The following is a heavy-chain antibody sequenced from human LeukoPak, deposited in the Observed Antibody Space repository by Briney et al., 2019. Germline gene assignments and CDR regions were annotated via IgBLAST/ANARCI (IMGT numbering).Heavy chain of an antibody. CDR2: ISSSSSYI. V-gene: IGHV3-21*01. J-gene: IGHJ4*02. D-gene: IGHD3-10*01. Sequence: GSLRLSCAASGFTFSSYSMNWVRQAPGKGLEWVSSISSSSSYIYYADSVKGRFTISRDNAKNSLHLQMNSLRAEDTAVYYCARDEGGEYYYGSGSYNYWGQGTLVTVSS. CDR1: GFTFSSYS. CDR3: ARDEGGEYYYGSGSYNY.